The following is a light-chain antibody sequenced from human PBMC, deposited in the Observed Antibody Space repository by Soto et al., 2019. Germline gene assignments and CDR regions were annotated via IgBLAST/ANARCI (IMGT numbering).Light chain of an antibody. CDR1: QDIDIY. CDR2: TTS. J-gene: IGKJ2*01. V-gene: IGKV1-39*01. Sequence: GDRVTITCRASQDIDIYLNWYQQKPGRPPTLLIYTTSRLQSGVPIRFSGSGSGTDVTLTISNLQPEDFATYSCHQSYITPHAFGQGTK. CDR3: HQSYITPHA.